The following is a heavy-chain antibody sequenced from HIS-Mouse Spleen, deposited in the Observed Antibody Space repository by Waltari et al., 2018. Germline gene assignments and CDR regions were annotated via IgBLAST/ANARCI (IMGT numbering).Heavy chain of an antibody. CDR3: ARGHANEIHSSSWYNY. CDR1: VGSFSGYY. D-gene: IGHD6-13*01. CDR2: INHSGST. Sequence: QVQLQQWGAGLLKPSETLSLTCAVHVGSFSGYYWSCIRQPPGKGLEWIGEINHSGSTNYNPSLKSRVTISVDTSKNQFSLKLSSVTAADTAVYYCARGHANEIHSSSWYNYWGQGTLVTVSS. J-gene: IGHJ4*02. V-gene: IGHV4-34*01.